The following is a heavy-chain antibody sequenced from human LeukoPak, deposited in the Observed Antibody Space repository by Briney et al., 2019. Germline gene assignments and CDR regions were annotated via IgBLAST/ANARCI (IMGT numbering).Heavy chain of an antibody. D-gene: IGHD2-2*01. Sequence: ASETLSLTCSVSGGSIRGGTYYWGWIRQPPGRGLEWIGTINYTGSTYYNRALKSRVTISVDTSKNQFSLKLNSVTAADTAVYYCARDRKYDWYFDLWGRGTLVTVSS. CDR3: ARDRKYDWYFDL. CDR2: INYTGST. V-gene: IGHV4-39*07. CDR1: GGSIRGGTYY. J-gene: IGHJ2*01.